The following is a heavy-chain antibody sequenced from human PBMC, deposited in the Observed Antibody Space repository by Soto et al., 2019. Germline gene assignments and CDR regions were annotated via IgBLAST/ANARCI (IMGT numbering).Heavy chain of an antibody. CDR3: ARGPAAAAAV. D-gene: IGHD6-25*01. CDR1: GGSITTGGYS. V-gene: IGHV4-30-2*06. CDR2: IYHSGTT. Sequence: TLSLTCRVSGGSITTGGYSWSWIRQSPGQGLEWIGYIYHSGTTYYNPSLKSRVTISVDRSKNQFSLNLTSATAADTAVYYCARGPAAAAAVWGQGTLVTVSS. J-gene: IGHJ4*02.